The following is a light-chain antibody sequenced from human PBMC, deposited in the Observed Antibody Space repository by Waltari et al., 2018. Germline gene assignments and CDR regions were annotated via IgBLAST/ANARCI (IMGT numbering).Light chain of an antibody. Sequence: EIVLTQSPDTLSLSPGDRATLPCRASQRIGRYLVWYQQKPGQAPRLLIYGASTRASGIPDRFSGSGSGTDFSLTISRLEPEDFAVYHCQKHDRLPATFGQGTKVEIK. CDR1: QRIGRY. V-gene: IGKV3-20*01. CDR3: QKHDRLPAT. CDR2: GAS. J-gene: IGKJ1*01.